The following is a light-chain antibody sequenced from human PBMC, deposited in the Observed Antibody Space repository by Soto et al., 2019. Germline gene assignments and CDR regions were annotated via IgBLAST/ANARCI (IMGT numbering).Light chain of an antibody. CDR2: DAS. CDR3: QQYDNLPRT. J-gene: IGKJ4*01. Sequence: DIQMTQSPPSLSAYVGDRVTITCQASQDISNYLNWFQQKPGRAPKLLIYDASSLETGVPSRFSGSGSGTDFTLTISSLQPEDIATYYCQQYDNLPRTFGGGTKVDIK. CDR1: QDISNY. V-gene: IGKV1-33*01.